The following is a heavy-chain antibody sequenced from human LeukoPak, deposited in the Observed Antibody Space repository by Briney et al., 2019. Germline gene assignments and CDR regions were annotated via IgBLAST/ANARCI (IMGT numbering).Heavy chain of an antibody. D-gene: IGHD3-3*01. V-gene: IGHV3-53*01. J-gene: IGHJ5*02. Sequence: GGSLRLSCAASGFTVSNNYMNWVRQAPGKGLEWVTVIYAGGSTYYADSVKGRFSISRDKSKNTLYLQMNSLRAEDSAVYYCARDTFYDFWSGYGGFDPWGQGSLVTVSS. CDR3: ARDTFYDFWSGYGGFDP. CDR2: IYAGGST. CDR1: GFTVSNNY.